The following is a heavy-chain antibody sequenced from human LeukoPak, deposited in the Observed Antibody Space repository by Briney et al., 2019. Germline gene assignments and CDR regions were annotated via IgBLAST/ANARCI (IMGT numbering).Heavy chain of an antibody. CDR1: GFTFSSYA. CDR2: ISYDGSNK. D-gene: IGHD6-19*01. J-gene: IGHJ6*03. V-gene: IGHV3-30*18. Sequence: GGSQRLSCAASGFTFSSYAMSWVRQAPGKGLEWVASISYDGSNKYADSVKGRFTISRDKSENTLYLQMNSLRAEDTAVYYCAKAQRKKIAVAGTFYYYFYMDVWGKGTTVTVSS. CDR3: AKAQRKKIAVAGTFYYYFYMDV.